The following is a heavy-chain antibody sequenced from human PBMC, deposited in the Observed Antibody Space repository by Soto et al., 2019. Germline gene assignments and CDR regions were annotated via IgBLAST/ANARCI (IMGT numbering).Heavy chain of an antibody. CDR1: GGSISSYY. D-gene: IGHD3-10*01. J-gene: IGHJ6*02. Sequence: QVQLQESGPGLVKPSETMSLSCTVSGGSISSYYWSWFRQSPGTRMEWIGYVHHSWGSSYNPSLQRTVAISLDTANSQFSLKATSVTATDTAVFYCARQGFGPLHGLVDVWGQGTTVTVSS. V-gene: IGHV4-59*08. CDR3: ARQGFGPLHGLVDV. CDR2: VHHSWGS.